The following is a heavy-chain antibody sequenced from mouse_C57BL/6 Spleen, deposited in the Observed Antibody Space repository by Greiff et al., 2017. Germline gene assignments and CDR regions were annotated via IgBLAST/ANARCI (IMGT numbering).Heavy chain of an antibody. Sequence: QVHVKQSGPGLVAPSQSLSITCTVSGFSLTSYGVHWVRQPPGKGLEWLVVIWSDGSTTYNSAIKSRLSISKENSKSQVFLKMNSLQTDDTAMYYCARRDYDDYAMDYWGQGTSVTVSS. CDR1: GFSLTSYG. CDR2: IWSDGST. D-gene: IGHD2-4*01. J-gene: IGHJ4*01. V-gene: IGHV2-6*03. CDR3: ARRDYDDYAMDY.